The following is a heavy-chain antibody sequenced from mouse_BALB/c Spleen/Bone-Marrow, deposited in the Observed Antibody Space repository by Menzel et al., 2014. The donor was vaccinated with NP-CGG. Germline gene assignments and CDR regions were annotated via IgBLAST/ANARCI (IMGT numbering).Heavy chain of an antibody. J-gene: IGHJ2*01. V-gene: IGHV1-63*02. CDR3: ARTAYFDY. CDR2: FYPGGGYT. Sequence: QVQLQQSGAELVRPGTSVKISCKASGYTFTNYWLAWIKQRPGHGLEWIGDFYPGGGYTNYNEEFKGKATLTVDASSSTAYMQLSRPTSEDSAVYICARTAYFDYWGQGTTLTVSS. CDR1: GYTFTNYW.